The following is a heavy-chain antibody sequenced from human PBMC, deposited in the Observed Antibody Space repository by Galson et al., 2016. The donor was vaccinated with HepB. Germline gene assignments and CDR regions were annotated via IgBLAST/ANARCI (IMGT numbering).Heavy chain of an antibody. CDR3: ARQANEYSGYDRSNFDY. CDR1: GYSFTTYW. D-gene: IGHD5-12*01. V-gene: IGHV5-51*01. J-gene: IGHJ4*02. CDR2: IYPVDSDT. Sequence: QSGAEVTKPGEPLKISCRGSGYSFTTYWIGWVRQMPGKGLEWMGIIYPVDSDTRYNPSFQGQVTISVDKSINTAYLQWSSLKASDTAIYYCARQANEYSGYDRSNFDYWGQGTLVTVSS.